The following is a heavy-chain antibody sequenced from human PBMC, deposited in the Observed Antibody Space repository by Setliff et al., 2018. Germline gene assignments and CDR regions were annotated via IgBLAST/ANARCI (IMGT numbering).Heavy chain of an antibody. CDR1: GYTLTELS. Sequence: SVKVSCKVSGYTLTELSRHWVRQAPGQGLEWMGGIIPILGIANYAQKFQGRVTITRDTSASTAYMELSSLRSEDTAVYYCASRSTNYYDSSGYYDAFDIWGQGTMVTVSS. J-gene: IGHJ3*02. CDR3: ASRSTNYYDSSGYYDAFDI. CDR2: IIPILGIA. V-gene: IGHV1-69*10. D-gene: IGHD3-22*01.